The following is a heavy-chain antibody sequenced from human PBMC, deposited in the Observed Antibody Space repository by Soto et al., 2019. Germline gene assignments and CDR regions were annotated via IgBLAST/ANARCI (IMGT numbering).Heavy chain of an antibody. CDR3: ARVRRFIITFWGREPIFDI. J-gene: IGHJ3*02. V-gene: IGHV1-69*01. CDR1: GGTFSSYA. D-gene: IGHD3-16*01. Sequence: QVQLVQSGAEVKKPGSSVKVSCKASGGTFSSYAISWVRQAPGQGLEWMGGIIPIFGTANYAQKFQGRVTITADESTSTADMELSSLRSEDTAVYYCARVRRFIITFWGREPIFDIWGQGTMVTVSS. CDR2: IIPIFGTA.